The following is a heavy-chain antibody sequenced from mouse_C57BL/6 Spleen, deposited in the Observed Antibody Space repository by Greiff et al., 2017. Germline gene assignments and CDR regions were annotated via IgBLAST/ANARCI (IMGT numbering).Heavy chain of an antibody. Sequence: QVQLQQPGAELVKPGASVKVSCKASGYTFTSYWMHWVKQRPGQGLEWIGRIHPSDSDTNYNQKFKGKATLTVDKSSSTAYMQLSSLTSEDSAVYYCARGDGSSYGNWFAYWGQGTLVTVSA. J-gene: IGHJ3*01. CDR1: GYTFTSYW. V-gene: IGHV1-74*01. D-gene: IGHD1-1*01. CDR2: IHPSDSDT. CDR3: ARGDGSSYGNWFAY.